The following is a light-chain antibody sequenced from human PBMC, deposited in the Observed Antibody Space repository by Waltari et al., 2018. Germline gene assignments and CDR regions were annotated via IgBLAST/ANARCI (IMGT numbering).Light chain of an antibody. Sequence: QSALTQPRSVSGSPGQSVTISCPGTSSDVGNSTYVSWYQQHPGKAPKFMIFDVSQRPSGVPDRFSGSKSGSTASLTISGLQAEDEADYYCCSYAGRYTYVFGTGTKVTVL. J-gene: IGLJ1*01. CDR1: SSDVGNSTY. CDR2: DVS. CDR3: CSYAGRYTYV. V-gene: IGLV2-11*01.